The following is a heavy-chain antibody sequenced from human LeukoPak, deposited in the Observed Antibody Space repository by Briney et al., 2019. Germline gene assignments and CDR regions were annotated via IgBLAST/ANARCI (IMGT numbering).Heavy chain of an antibody. CDR3: ARDFGAANYYYGMDV. J-gene: IGHJ6*02. D-gene: IGHD3-10*01. CDR1: GNYW. Sequence: GGSLRLTCAASGNYWMHWVRQAPGKGLVWVSHINSDGSWTSYADSVKGRFTISRDNSKNTLYLQMNSLRAEDTAVYYCARDFGAANYYYGMDVWGQGTTVTVSS. CDR2: INSDGSWT. V-gene: IGHV3-74*01.